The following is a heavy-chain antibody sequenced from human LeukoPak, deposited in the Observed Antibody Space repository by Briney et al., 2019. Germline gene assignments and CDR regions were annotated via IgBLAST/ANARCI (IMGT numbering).Heavy chain of an antibody. CDR2: INHSGST. Sequence: PSETLSLTCAVYGGSFSGYYWSWIRQPPGKGLEWIGEINHSGSTNYNPSLKSRVTISVDTSKNQFSLKLSSVTAADTAVYYCARGRGEWELQGDFDYWGQGTLVTVSS. J-gene: IGHJ4*02. CDR1: GGSFSGYY. CDR3: ARGRGEWELQGDFDY. D-gene: IGHD1-26*01. V-gene: IGHV4-34*01.